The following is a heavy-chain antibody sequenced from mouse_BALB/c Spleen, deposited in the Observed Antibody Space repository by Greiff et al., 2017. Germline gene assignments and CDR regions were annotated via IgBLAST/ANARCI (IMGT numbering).Heavy chain of an antibody. CDR2: ISSGGSYT. Sequence: EVKLMESGGGLVKPGGSLKLSCAASGFTFSGYTMSWVRQTPEKRLEWVATISSGGSYTYYPDSVKGRFTISRDNAKNTLYLQMSSLKSEDTAMYYCTRDYGSDWGQGTLVTVSA. J-gene: IGHJ3*01. V-gene: IGHV5-6-4*01. D-gene: IGHD1-1*01. CDR1: GFTFSGYT. CDR3: TRDYGSD.